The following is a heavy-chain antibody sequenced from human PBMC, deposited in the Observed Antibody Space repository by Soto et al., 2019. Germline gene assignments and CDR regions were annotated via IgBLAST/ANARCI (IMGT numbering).Heavy chain of an antibody. CDR1: GFTVSSNY. D-gene: IGHD2-21*02. V-gene: IGHV3-53*01. CDR3: ARLAYCGGDCSDHFDY. CDR2: IYSGGST. Sequence: GGSLRLSCAASGFTVSSNYMSWVRQAPGKGLEWVSVIYSGGSTYYADSVKGRFTISRDNSKNTLYLQMNSLRAEDTAVYYCARLAYCGGDCSDHFDYWGQGTLVTVSS. J-gene: IGHJ4*02.